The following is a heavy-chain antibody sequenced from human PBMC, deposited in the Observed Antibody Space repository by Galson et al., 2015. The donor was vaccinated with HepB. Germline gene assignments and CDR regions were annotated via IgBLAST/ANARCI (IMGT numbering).Heavy chain of an antibody. D-gene: IGHD5-12*01. CDR3: ARDWGNSGYDKGDY. V-gene: IGHV7-4-1*02. CDR1: GYTFTSYA. Sequence: SVKVSCKASGYTFTSYAMNWVRQAPGQGLEWMGWINTNTGNPTYAQGFTGRFVFSSDTSVSTAYLQISSLKAEDTAVYYCARDWGNSGYDKGDYWGQGTLVTVSS. CDR2: INTNTGNP. J-gene: IGHJ4*02.